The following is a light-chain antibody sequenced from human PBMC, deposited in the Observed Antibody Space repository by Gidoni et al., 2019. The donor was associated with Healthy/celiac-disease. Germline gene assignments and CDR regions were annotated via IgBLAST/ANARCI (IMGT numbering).Light chain of an antibody. V-gene: IGKV3-20*01. CDR1: QSVSSSY. CDR2: GAS. CDR3: QQYGSSPPLT. J-gene: IGKJ4*01. Sequence: VLTQSPGTLSLSPGERATLSCRASQSVSSSYLAWYQQKPGQAPRLLIYGASSKATGLPDRFSGSGSGTDFTLTISRLEPEDFAVYYCQQYGSSPPLTFGGGTKVEIK.